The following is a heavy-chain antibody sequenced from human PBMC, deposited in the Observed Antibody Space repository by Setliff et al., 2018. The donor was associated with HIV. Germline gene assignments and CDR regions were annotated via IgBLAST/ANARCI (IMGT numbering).Heavy chain of an antibody. CDR3: ARHRDGGTYPLDY. Sequence: PSETLSLTCTVSGGSISSGSYYWSWIRQPAGTGLEWIGRIYTSGSTNYNPSLKSRVTISLDTSKNRFSLQLTSVTAADTAVYYCARHRDGGTYPLDYWGQGTLVTVSS. CDR1: GGSISSGSYY. J-gene: IGHJ4*02. CDR2: IYTSGST. V-gene: IGHV4-61*02. D-gene: IGHD1-26*01.